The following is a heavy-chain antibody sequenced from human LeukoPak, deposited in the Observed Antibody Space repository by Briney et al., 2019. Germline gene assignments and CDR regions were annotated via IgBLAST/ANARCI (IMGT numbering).Heavy chain of an antibody. CDR3: ASEAHRGGGFDS. CDR2: IYFTGNT. V-gene: IGHV4-39*01. Sequence: PSETLSLTCTVSGGSISSDTYFWGWIRQPSGKGLEWIANIYFTGNTYYNPSLKSRATISVDTSKNQFSLTLSSVTAADTAVYYCASEAHRGGGFDSWGQGTQVTVSS. J-gene: IGHJ4*02. D-gene: IGHD3-16*01. CDR1: GGSISSDTYF.